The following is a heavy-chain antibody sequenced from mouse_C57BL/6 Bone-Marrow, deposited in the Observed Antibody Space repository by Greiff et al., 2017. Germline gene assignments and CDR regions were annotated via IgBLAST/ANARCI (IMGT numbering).Heavy chain of an antibody. CDR1: GYSFTGYY. Sequence: VQLQQSGPELVKPGASVKISCTASGYSFTGYYMTWVKQSPEKSLEWIGEINPSTGGTTYNQKFKAKATLTVDKSSSTAYMQLKSLTSEDSAVYYCARDYGRDYWGQGTTLTGSA. D-gene: IGHD1-1*02. CDR3: ARDYGRDY. CDR2: INPSTGGT. J-gene: IGHJ2*01. V-gene: IGHV1-42*01.